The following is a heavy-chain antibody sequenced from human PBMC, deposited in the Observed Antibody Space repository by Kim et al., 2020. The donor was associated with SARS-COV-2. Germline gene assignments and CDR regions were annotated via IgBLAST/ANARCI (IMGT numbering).Heavy chain of an antibody. J-gene: IGHJ3*02. D-gene: IGHD3-22*01. CDR1: GDAISSSY. CDR3: ARGHYDNRGYSNAFDM. V-gene: IGHV4-59*01. Sequence: SETLSLTCTVSGDAISSSYWSWIRQSPGRGLEWIAYIHHNGNSNYNPSFKSRVTTSVNTSKNQFSLKLRSVTAADTAMYYCARGHYDNRGYSNAFDMWGHGTMVTVSS. CDR2: IHHNGNS.